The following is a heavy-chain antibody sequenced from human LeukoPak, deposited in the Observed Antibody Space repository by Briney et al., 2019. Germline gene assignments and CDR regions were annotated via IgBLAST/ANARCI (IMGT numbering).Heavy chain of an antibody. V-gene: IGHV5-10-1*01. Sequence: GESLRISCEASGYIFTTYWISWVRQMPGEGPEWMGRIHPSDSDTNYSPSFQGHVTFSTDKSISTAYLQWTSLKASDTAIYFCARHYYNDNTLLDFWGQGTLVTVSS. CDR3: ARHYYNDNTLLDF. CDR2: IHPSDSDT. D-gene: IGHD3-22*01. J-gene: IGHJ4*02. CDR1: GYIFTTYW.